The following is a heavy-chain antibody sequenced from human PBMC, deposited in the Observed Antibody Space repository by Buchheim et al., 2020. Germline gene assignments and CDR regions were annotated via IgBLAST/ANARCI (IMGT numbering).Heavy chain of an antibody. V-gene: IGHV3-74*02. CDR3: VRGTSSGGNTGVADY. CDR2: LGIDGSDP. Sequence: VQLVESGGGLVKPGGSLRLSCAASGFTFSIYWMHWVRQAPGKGLVWVSRLGIDGSDPDYADSVRGRFTIPRDNAKSTLFLQMNGLRDEDTAVYYCVRGTSSGGNTGVADYWGQGTL. D-gene: IGHD2/OR15-2a*01. J-gene: IGHJ4*02. CDR1: GFTFSIYW.